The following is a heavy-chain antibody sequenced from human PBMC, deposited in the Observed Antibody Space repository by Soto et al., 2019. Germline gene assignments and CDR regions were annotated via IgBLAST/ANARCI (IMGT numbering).Heavy chain of an antibody. J-gene: IGHJ4*02. V-gene: IGHV4-30-2*01. CDR3: AGGVLFLEWLLN. Sequence: QVQLQESGSGLVKPSQTLSLTCTVSGVSINSAGYCWSWIRQPPGKGLEWIGCIYYSGSPYYNPSLKSRVTISMDGSSNQFSLKLNSVTAADTAVYFCAGGVLFLEWLLNWGQGALVTVSS. CDR2: IYYSGSP. D-gene: IGHD3-3*01. CDR1: GVSINSAGYC.